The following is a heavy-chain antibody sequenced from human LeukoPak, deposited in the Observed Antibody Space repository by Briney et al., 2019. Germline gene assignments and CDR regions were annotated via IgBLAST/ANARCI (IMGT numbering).Heavy chain of an antibody. Sequence: GGSLRLSCAASRFTFDDYAIHWVRQAPGKGLEWVSGINPDGSGISHADSVKGRFTISRDNTKNLLFLEMNNLRGDDTAIYYCVRESRPGGAMGLYHNLDYWGQGTLVAVSS. CDR2: INPDGSGI. J-gene: IGHJ4*02. CDR3: VRESRPGGAMGLYHNLDY. D-gene: IGHD1-1*01. CDR1: RFTFDDYA. V-gene: IGHV3-9*01.